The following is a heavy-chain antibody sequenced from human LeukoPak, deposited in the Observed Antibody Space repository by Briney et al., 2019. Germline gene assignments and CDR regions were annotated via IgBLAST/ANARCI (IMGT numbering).Heavy chain of an antibody. D-gene: IGHD1-26*01. CDR2: ITSSSSYK. V-gene: IGHV3-21*01. CDR1: GFTLSNYN. Sequence: GGSLRLSCAAPGFTLSNYNMNWVRQAPGKGLEWISSITSSSSYKFYADSVKGRFTISRDNAKNSLYLQMNSLRAEDTAVYYCARDPYSGAYYEGYYFYYMDVWGKGTTVTVSS. CDR3: ARDPYSGAYYEGYYFYYMDV. J-gene: IGHJ6*03.